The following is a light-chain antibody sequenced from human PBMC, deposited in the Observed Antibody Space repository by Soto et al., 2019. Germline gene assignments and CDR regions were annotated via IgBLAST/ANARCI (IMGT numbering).Light chain of an antibody. CDR1: QTVSSS. Sequence: EIVLTQSPATLSLSPGERATLSCRASQTVSSSLAWYQQKPGQAPRLLIYEVSNRATGIPARFSGSGSGADFTLTISSLEPGDFALYYCQQYQNSPRTFGQGTKVEIK. J-gene: IGKJ1*01. CDR2: EVS. CDR3: QQYQNSPRT. V-gene: IGKV3-11*01.